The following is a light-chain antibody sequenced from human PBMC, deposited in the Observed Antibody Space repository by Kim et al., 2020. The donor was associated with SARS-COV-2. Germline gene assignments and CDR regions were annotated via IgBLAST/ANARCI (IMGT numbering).Light chain of an antibody. V-gene: IGLV2-14*03. CDR1: SSDVGGNTY. J-gene: IGLJ3*02. Sequence: QSALTQPASVSEPPGWSITISCTGTSSDVGGNTYVSWYQQHPGKAPKLIIYGVNKRPSGVSDRFSGSKSGNTASLTISGLQAADEAEYYCSSYTTNSTRVSGGGTQLTVL. CDR2: GVN. CDR3: SSYTTNSTRV.